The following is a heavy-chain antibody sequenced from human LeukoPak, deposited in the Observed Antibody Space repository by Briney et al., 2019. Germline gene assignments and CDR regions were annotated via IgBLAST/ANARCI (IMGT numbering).Heavy chain of an antibody. J-gene: IGHJ4*02. CDR3: ARGSCSGDGCYLFDY. Sequence: PSETLSLTCAIYGGSFSGYCWSWIRQPPGKGLEWIGEINHSGSTNYNPSLKSRVTISVDTSKNQFSLKLASVTAADTAMYYCARGSCSGDGCYLFDYWGQGTLVTVSS. V-gene: IGHV4-34*01. D-gene: IGHD2-15*01. CDR2: INHSGST. CDR1: GGSFSGYC.